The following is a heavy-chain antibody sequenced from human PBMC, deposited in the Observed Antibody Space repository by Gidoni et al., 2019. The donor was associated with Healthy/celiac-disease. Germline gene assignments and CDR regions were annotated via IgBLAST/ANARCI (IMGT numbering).Heavy chain of an antibody. V-gene: IGHV3-23*01. CDR1: GITFSNYA. CDR3: AKDRRTIAAGGAFDY. Sequence: EVQLLESGGGLVQPGGSLRLSCAVSGITFSNYALSWVRQAPGKGLEWVSAISGSGGTTYYADSVKGRFTISRDISNNTLYLQMNSLGAEDTAVYYCAKDRRTIAAGGAFDYWGPGTLVTVSS. CDR2: ISGSGGTT. J-gene: IGHJ4*02. D-gene: IGHD6-13*01.